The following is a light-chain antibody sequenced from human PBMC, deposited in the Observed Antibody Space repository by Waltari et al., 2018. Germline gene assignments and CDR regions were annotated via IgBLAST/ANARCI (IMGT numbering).Light chain of an antibody. V-gene: IGLV3-21*04. Sequence: SYVLTQPPSVSVAPGKTARITCGGHNIGSQSVHWYQQKPGQAPVLVIYYDSDRPSGIPERFSGSNSGNTATLTISRVEAGDEADYYCQVWDSSSDHNVFGSGTKVTVL. CDR1: NIGSQS. CDR3: QVWDSSSDHNV. J-gene: IGLJ6*01. CDR2: YDS.